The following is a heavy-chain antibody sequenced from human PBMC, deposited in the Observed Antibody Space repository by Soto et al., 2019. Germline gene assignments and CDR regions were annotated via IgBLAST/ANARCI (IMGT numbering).Heavy chain of an antibody. J-gene: IGHJ4*02. CDR1: GFTFSSYW. V-gene: IGHV3-74*01. D-gene: IGHD5-12*01. CDR3: LRGNSGYGNFDY. Sequence: LRLSCAASGFTFSSYWMHWVRQAPGKGLVWVSRIKGDGSETNYADSVKGRFTISRDNAKNTLYLQLNSLRAEDTAVYYCLRGNSGYGNFDYWGQGTQVTVSS. CDR2: IKGDGSET.